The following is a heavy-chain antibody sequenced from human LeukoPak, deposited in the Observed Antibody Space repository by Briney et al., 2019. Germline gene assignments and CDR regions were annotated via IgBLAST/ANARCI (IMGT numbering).Heavy chain of an antibody. V-gene: IGHV3-74*01. J-gene: IGHJ4*02. CDR1: GFTFDDCA. CDR3: ARELASGD. CDR2: INTDGNST. D-gene: IGHD6-13*01. Sequence: GGSLRLSCAASGFTFDDCAIHWVRQAPGKGLVWVSQINTDGNSTTYADSVKGRFTVSRDNAKNTLYLQMNSLRAEDTAVYYCARELASGDWGQGTLVTVSS.